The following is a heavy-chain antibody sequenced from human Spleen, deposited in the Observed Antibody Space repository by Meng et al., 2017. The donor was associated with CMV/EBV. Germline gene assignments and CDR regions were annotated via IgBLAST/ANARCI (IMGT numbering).Heavy chain of an antibody. D-gene: IGHD4-23*01. CDR3: ARDFYGGNSVRSYSDY. J-gene: IGHJ4*02. CDR1: GYTFTSYG. V-gene: IGHV1-18*01. CDR2: ISAYNGNT. Sequence: ASVKVSCKASGYTFTSYGISWVRQAPGQGLEWMGWISAYNGNTNYAQKLQGRVTMTTDTSTSTAYMELRSLRSDDTAVYYCARDFYGGNSVRSYSDYWGQGTLVTVSS.